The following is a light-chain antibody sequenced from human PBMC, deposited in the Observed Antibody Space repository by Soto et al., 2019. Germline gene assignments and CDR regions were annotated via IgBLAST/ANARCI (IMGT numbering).Light chain of an antibody. J-gene: IGKJ1*01. CDR2: RVS. V-gene: IGKV1-5*03. CDR3: HQYESYPWT. CDR1: QTINNY. Sequence: DIQLTQSPSTLSASVGDRVTITCRASQTINNYLTRYQLKPGKASKVRIYRVSTLEGGVPTSFSDTAYETEFSLTISSMHPDDFATYYCHQYESYPWTFGEVTKVDI.